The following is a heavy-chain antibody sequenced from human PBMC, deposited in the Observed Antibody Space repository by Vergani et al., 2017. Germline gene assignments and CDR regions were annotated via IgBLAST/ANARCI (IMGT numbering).Heavy chain of an antibody. J-gene: IGHJ4*02. CDR1: GDSISSNNC. Sequence: QVQLQESGPGLVKHPGTLSLTCAVSGDSISSNNCWTWVRQPPGKGLEWIGEICHTEDTKYSPSLKSRVSVSVDESRNLFSLRLNSVTAADTAVYYCATIGYRRWGYYFYYCGQGMLVTVSS. D-gene: IGHD2-2*02. V-gene: IGHV4-4*03. CDR2: ICHTEDT. CDR3: ATIGYRRWGYYFYY.